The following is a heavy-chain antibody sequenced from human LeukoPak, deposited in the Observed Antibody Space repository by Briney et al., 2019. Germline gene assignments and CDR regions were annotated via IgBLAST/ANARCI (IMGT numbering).Heavy chain of an antibody. CDR1: GFTFSRFN. J-gene: IGHJ4*02. Sequence: GGSLRLSCAASGFTFSRFNMNWLRQAPGKGLEWLSYISTTGTIYYAESVKGRFSISRDNAKNPLYLQMNSLRPEDTAVYYCARDSLIFGVVTTFDYWGQGTLVTVSS. CDR3: ARDSLIFGVVTTFDY. D-gene: IGHD3-3*01. CDR2: ISTTGTI. V-gene: IGHV3-48*01.